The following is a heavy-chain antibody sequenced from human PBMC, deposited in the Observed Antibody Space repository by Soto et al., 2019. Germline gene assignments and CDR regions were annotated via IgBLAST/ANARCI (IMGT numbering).Heavy chain of an antibody. J-gene: IGHJ4*01. V-gene: IGHV3-11*01. D-gene: IGHD3-10*01. CDR2: ISGGGTTI. Sequence: GGSLRLSCAASGFTFSDHCMSRIRQAPGKGLEWVSYISGGGTTIYYADSVKGRFTISRDNAKNSLFLQMNSLRDEDTALYYCEIVRGTPRHY. CDR3: EIVRGTPRHY. CDR1: GFTFSDHC.